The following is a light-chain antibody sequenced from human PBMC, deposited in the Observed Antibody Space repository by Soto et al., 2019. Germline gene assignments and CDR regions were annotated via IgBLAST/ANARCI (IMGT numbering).Light chain of an antibody. V-gene: IGKV3-11*01. CDR1: QSVAGH. Sequence: EVVLTQSPASLSLSPGERATLSCRASQSVAGHLAWYQQKPGQAPRLLIYDATKRATGIPARFSGNGFGTYFTLTISSLEPEDVAVYYCQQRSSLITFGQGTRLDIK. CDR3: QQRSSLIT. CDR2: DAT. J-gene: IGKJ5*01.